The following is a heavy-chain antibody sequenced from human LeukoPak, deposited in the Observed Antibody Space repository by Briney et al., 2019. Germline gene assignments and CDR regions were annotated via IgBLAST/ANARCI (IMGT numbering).Heavy chain of an antibody. Sequence: PGGSLRLSCAASGFTFSSYFMSRVRQAPGKGLEWVSTIDVSGGSTYYADSVKGRFTISRDNSKNTLYLQMNSLRADDTAVYYCAKDQTPYYWGQGTLVTVSS. J-gene: IGHJ4*02. D-gene: IGHD4-23*01. V-gene: IGHV3-23*01. CDR1: GFTFSSYF. CDR2: IDVSGGST. CDR3: AKDQTPYY.